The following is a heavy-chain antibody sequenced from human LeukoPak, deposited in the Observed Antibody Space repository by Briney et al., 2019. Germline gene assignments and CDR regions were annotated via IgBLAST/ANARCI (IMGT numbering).Heavy chain of an antibody. J-gene: IGHJ4*02. Sequence: GGSLRLSCAASGFTFSSYAVSWVRQAPGKGLEWVSTITTSATNTYYADSVRGRFTISRDNSKNTLYLQMNSLRAEDTAVYHCAKVRWAATGYFDYWGQGTLVTVSS. V-gene: IGHV3-23*01. CDR2: ITTSATNT. D-gene: IGHD6-25*01. CDR1: GFTFSSYA. CDR3: AKVRWAATGYFDY.